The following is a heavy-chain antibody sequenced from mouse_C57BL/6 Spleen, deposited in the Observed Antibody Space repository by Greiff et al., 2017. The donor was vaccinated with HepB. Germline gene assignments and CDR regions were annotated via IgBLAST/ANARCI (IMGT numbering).Heavy chain of an antibody. Sequence: EVQVVESGPGLVKPSQSLSLTCSVTGYSITSGYYWNWIRQFPGNKLEWMGYISYDGSNNYNPSLKNRISITRDTSKNQFFLKLNSLTTEDTATYYCAISKRDYFDYWGQGTTLTVSS. J-gene: IGHJ2*01. D-gene: IGHD2-5*01. CDR1: GYSITSGYY. CDR3: AISKRDYFDY. V-gene: IGHV3-6*01. CDR2: ISYDGSN.